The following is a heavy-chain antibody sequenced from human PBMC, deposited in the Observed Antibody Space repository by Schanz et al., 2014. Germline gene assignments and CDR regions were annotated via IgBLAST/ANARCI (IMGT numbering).Heavy chain of an antibody. CDR1: GFTFSSYA. D-gene: IGHD3-10*01. CDR3: AKGRFGELSAFDI. J-gene: IGHJ3*02. V-gene: IGHV3-23*01. CDR2: ISGSGGSA. Sequence: EVQLLESGGGLVQPGGSLRLSCAASGFTFSSYAMTSVRQAPGKGLEWVSAISGSGGSAYYADSVKGRFTISRDNSKNTLYLQMNSLRAEDTAVYCCAKGRFGELSAFDIWGQGTMXTVSS.